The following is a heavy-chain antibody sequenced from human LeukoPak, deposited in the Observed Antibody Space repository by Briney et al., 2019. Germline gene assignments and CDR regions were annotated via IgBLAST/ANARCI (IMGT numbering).Heavy chain of an antibody. CDR2: ISAYNGNT. Sequence: ASVKVSCKASGGTFTSYGISWVRQAPGQGLEWMGWISAYNGNTNYAQKLQGRVTMTTDTSTSTAYMELRSLRSDDTAVYYCARDSTSYYDFWSGYYSGFDYWGQGTLVTVSS. V-gene: IGHV1-18*01. CDR1: GGTFTSYG. CDR3: ARDSTSYYDFWSGYYSGFDY. D-gene: IGHD3-3*01. J-gene: IGHJ4*02.